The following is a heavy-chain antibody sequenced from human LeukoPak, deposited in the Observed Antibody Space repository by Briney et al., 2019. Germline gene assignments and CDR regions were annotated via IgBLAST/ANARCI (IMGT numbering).Heavy chain of an antibody. CDR3: AREAPNIAAAATYNWFDP. J-gene: IGHJ5*02. Sequence: GGSLRLSCAASGFTFSSYAMHRVRQAPGKGLEWVAVISYDGSNKYYADSVKGRFTISRDNSKNTLYLQMNSLRAEDTAVYYCAREAPNIAAAATYNWFDPWGQGTLVTVSS. D-gene: IGHD6-13*01. V-gene: IGHV3-30-3*01. CDR1: GFTFSSYA. CDR2: ISYDGSNK.